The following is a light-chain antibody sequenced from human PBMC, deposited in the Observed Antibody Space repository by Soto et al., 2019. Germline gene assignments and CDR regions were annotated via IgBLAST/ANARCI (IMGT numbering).Light chain of an antibody. V-gene: IGLV2-8*01. CDR1: SSDVGGYNY. Sequence: QSALTQPRSVSGSPGQSVTISCSGSSSDVGGYNYVSWYQQHPGKAPQLIIYEVTKRPSGVPDRFSGSKSGNTASLTVSGLQTEDEADYYCSSYAATNNYVFGSGTKVTV. J-gene: IGLJ1*01. CDR2: EVT. CDR3: SSYAATNNYV.